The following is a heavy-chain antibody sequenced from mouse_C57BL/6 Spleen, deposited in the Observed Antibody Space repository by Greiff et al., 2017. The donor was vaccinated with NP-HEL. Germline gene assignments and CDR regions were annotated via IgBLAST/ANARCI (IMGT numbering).Heavy chain of an antibody. CDR1: GYTFTSYW. Sequence: VQLQQSGTVLARPGASVKMSCKTSGYTFTSYWMHWVKQRPGQGLEWIGAIYPGNSDTSYNQKFKGKAKLTAVTSASTAYMELSSLTNEDSAVYYCTRKVYYDYAGFAYWGQGTLVTVSA. CDR3: TRKVYYDYAGFAY. CDR2: IYPGNSDT. D-gene: IGHD2-4*01. J-gene: IGHJ3*01. V-gene: IGHV1-5*01.